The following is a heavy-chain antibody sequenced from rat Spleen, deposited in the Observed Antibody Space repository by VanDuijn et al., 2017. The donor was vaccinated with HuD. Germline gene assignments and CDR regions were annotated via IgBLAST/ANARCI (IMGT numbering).Heavy chain of an antibody. D-gene: IGHD1-4*01. V-gene: IGHV2-32*01. CDR2: VWGDGST. Sequence: QVQLKESGPGLVKPSETLSLTCTVSGFSLTSYHVTWVRQPPGKGLEWMGVVWGDGSTAYNSALKSRLNISRDTSKSQVFLIMNSLQTEDTAIYFCTGDRHSPGVMFAWGQGASVTVSS. CDR1: GFSLTSYH. CDR3: TGDRHSPGVMFA. J-gene: IGHJ4*01.